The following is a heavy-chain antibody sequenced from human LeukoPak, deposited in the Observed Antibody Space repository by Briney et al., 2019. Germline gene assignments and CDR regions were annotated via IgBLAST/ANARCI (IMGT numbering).Heavy chain of an antibody. V-gene: IGHV3-23*01. J-gene: IGHJ5*02. Sequence: AGGSLRLSCTASGFTFSTYAMSWVRQAPGKGLEWVSAITDSGGNTYYAAPVKGRFTISRDNSKNTLYLQMNSLKTEDTAVYYCTTDSNDDPWGQGTLVIVSS. CDR1: GFTFSTYA. D-gene: IGHD1-1*01. CDR3: TTDSNDDP. CDR2: ITDSGGNT.